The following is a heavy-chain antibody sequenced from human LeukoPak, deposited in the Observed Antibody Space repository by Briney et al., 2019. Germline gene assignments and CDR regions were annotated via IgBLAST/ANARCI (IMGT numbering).Heavy chain of an antibody. CDR2: IYYSGST. D-gene: IGHD3-3*01. Sequence: SETLSLTCTASGCTISSHYMSWIRQPPGKGLEWMGYIYYSGSTKYNPSLKGRVTISVDTSKNQFSLKLSSVTAADTAVYYCARGDYDFWSGYYKSSDYYYYMDVWGKGTTVTVSS. V-gene: IGHV4-59*11. CDR3: ARGDYDFWSGYYKSSDYYYYMDV. J-gene: IGHJ6*03. CDR1: GCTISSHY.